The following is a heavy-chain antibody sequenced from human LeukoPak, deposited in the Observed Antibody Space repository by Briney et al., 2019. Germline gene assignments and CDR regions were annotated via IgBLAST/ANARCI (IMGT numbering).Heavy chain of an antibody. CDR2: INHSGST. Sequence: PSETLSLTCAVYGGSFSGYYWSWIRQPPGKGLEWIGEINHSGSTNYNPSLKSRVTISVDRSNNQFSLKLSSVTAADTAVYYCARGDFSGYDYFDYWGQGTLVTVSS. CDR3: ARGDFSGYDYFDY. J-gene: IGHJ4*02. CDR1: GGSFSGYY. V-gene: IGHV4-34*01. D-gene: IGHD5-12*01.